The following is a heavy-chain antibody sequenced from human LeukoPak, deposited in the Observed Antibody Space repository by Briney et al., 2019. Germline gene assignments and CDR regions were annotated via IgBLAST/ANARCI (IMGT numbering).Heavy chain of an antibody. CDR1: RFTFDDYA. CDR3: AKDIYGGSPSAFDY. CDR2: ISWNSGSI. J-gene: IGHJ4*02. Sequence: GGSLRLSCAASRFTFDDYAMHWVRQAPGKGLEWVSGISWNSGSIGYADSVKGRFTISRDNAKNSLYLQMNGLRAEDTALYYCAKDIYGGSPSAFDYWGQGTLVTVSS. D-gene: IGHD4-23*01. V-gene: IGHV3-9*01.